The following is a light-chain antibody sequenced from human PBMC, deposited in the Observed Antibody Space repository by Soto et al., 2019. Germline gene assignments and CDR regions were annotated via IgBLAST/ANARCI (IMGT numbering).Light chain of an antibody. CDR2: DAS. J-gene: IGKJ3*01. CDR3: QQRSNWPPLT. CDR1: QSVSSY. Sequence: EIVLTQSPATLSLSPGERATLSCRASQSVSSYLAWYQQKPGQAPRLLIYDASNRATGIPARFSGSGSGTDFTLTISSLEPEDFAVYYCQQRSNWPPLTFGPGTKADI. V-gene: IGKV3-11*01.